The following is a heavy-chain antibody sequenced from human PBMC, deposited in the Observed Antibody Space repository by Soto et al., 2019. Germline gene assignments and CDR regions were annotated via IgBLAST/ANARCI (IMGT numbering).Heavy chain of an antibody. D-gene: IGHD2-15*01. Sequence: QVQLVESGGGVVQPGRSLRLSCAASGFTFSSYGMHWVRQAPGKGLEWVAVIWYDGSNKYYADSVKGRFTISRDNSKNTLYLQMSSLRAEDTAVYYCARGGLGYCSGGSCYPLSDFDYWGQGTLVTVSS. CDR2: IWYDGSNK. J-gene: IGHJ4*02. V-gene: IGHV3-33*01. CDR3: ARGGLGYCSGGSCYPLSDFDY. CDR1: GFTFSSYG.